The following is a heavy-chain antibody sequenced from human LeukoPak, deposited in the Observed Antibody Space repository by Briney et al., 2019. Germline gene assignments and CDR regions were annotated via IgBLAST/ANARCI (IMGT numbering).Heavy chain of an antibody. Sequence: GGSLRLSCAASGFTFSSYDMNWVRQAPGKGLEWVSYISSSSSYIYYADSVKGRFTISRDNSKNTLYLQMNSLRAEDTAVYYCAKNPLRYFGPDGGAFDIWGQGTMVTVSS. CDR2: ISSSSSYI. CDR3: AKNPLRYFGPDGGAFDI. CDR1: GFTFSSYD. J-gene: IGHJ3*02. V-gene: IGHV3-21*04. D-gene: IGHD3-9*01.